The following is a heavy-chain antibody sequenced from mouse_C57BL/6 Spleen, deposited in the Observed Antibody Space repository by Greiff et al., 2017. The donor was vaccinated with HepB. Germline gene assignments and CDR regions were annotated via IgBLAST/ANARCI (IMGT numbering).Heavy chain of an antibody. V-gene: IGHV5-12*01. CDR1: GFTFSDYY. Sequence: EVHLVESGGGLVQPGGSLKLSCAASGFTFSDYYMYWVRQTPEKRLEWVAYISNGGGSTYYPDTVKGRFTISRDNAKNTLYLQMSRLKSEDTAMYYCARHDYAYYAMDNWGQGTSVTVS. D-gene: IGHD6-5*01. CDR2: ISNGGGST. J-gene: IGHJ4*01. CDR3: ARHDYAYYAMDN.